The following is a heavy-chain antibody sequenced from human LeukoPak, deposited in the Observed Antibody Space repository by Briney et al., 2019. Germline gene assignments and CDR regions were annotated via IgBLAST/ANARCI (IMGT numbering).Heavy chain of an antibody. V-gene: IGHV1-2*06. Sequence: ASVKVSCKASGYTFTSYGISWVRQAPGQGLEWMGRINPNSGGTNYAQKFQGRVTMTRDTSISTAHMELSSLTSDDTAVYYCVRGGYSSGWYYFEYWGQGTLVTVSS. CDR1: GYTFTSYG. CDR2: INPNSGGT. J-gene: IGHJ4*02. D-gene: IGHD6-19*01. CDR3: VRGGYSSGWYYFEY.